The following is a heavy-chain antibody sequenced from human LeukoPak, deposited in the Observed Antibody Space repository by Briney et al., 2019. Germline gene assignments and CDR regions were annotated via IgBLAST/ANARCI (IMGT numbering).Heavy chain of an antibody. V-gene: IGHV4-59*01. CDR1: GGSIGSYY. D-gene: IGHD3-22*01. CDR2: IYYSGSP. CDR3: AGSGEYYSDSTFYPDLLSAYNYYGMDV. Sequence: PSETLSLTCRVSGGSIGSYYWSRIRQPPGKGLEWIGYIYYSGSPNHNPALKSRVTISLDTSTNHFSPMLSSVPPADTAAYFCAGSGEYYSDSTFYPDLLSAYNYYGMDVWGQGNTGTVSS. J-gene: IGHJ6*02.